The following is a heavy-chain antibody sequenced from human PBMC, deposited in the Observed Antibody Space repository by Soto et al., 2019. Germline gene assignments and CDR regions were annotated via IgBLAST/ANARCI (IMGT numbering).Heavy chain of an antibody. CDR2: ISGSGART. J-gene: IGHJ5*02. CDR1: GFTFYNFA. Sequence: GGSLRLSCAASGFTFYNFAMTWVRQAPGKGLEWVSAISGSGARTYYADSVMGRFTIARDNSKNTVYLQMNSLRAEDAAVYYCAKSSFNVIVPSALGGNSWFDPWGQGTLVTVSS. V-gene: IGHV3-23*01. CDR3: AKSSFNVIVPSALGGNSWFDP. D-gene: IGHD2-2*01.